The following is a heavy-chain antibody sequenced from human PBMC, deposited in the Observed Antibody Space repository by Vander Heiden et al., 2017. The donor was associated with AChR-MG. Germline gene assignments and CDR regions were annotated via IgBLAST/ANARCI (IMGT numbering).Heavy chain of an antibody. CDR3: ARKWSAHFDY. V-gene: IGHV3-33*01. D-gene: IGHD2-15*01. CDR2: IWYDGSNK. J-gene: IGHJ4*02. Sequence: QVQLVESGGGVVQPGRSLRRSCAAAGFTFSSYGMHWVRQAPGKGLEWVAVIWYDGSNKYYADSVKGRFTISRDNSKNTLYLQMNSLRAEDTAVYYCARKWSAHFDYWGQGTLVTVSS. CDR1: GFTFSSYG.